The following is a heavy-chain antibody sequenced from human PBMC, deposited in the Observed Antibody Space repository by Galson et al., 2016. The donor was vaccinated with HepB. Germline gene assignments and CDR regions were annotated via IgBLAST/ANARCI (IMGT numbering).Heavy chain of an antibody. CDR1: GFTFNTYG. J-gene: IGHJ6*02. V-gene: IGHV3-33*01. Sequence: SLRLSCAASGFTFNTYGMHWVRQAPGKGLEWVALIYYDATNKHYADSVKGRFTISRDNSKDTLYLQMNSLRAGDTAVYYCARDDYFGSGSYHYSGMDVWGQGTTATVSS. D-gene: IGHD3-10*01. CDR3: ARDDYFGSGSYHYSGMDV. CDR2: IYYDATNK.